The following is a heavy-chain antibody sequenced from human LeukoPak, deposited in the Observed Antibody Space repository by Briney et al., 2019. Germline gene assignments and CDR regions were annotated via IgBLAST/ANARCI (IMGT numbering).Heavy chain of an antibody. Sequence: GGSLRLSRAASGFTFSSYEMNWARQAPGKGLEWVSYISSSGSTIYYADSVKGRFTISRDNAKNSLYLQMNSLRAEDTAVYYCARAVTMVRGVIIMPQNPFDYWGQGTLVTVSS. CDR2: ISSSGSTI. CDR3: ARAVTMVRGVIIMPQNPFDY. D-gene: IGHD3-10*01. V-gene: IGHV3-48*03. J-gene: IGHJ4*02. CDR1: GFTFSSYE.